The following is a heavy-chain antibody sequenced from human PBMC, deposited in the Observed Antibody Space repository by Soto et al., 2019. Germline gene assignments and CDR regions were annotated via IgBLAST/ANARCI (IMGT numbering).Heavy chain of an antibody. D-gene: IGHD2-15*01. CDR1: GGSISSGGYY. Sequence: SETLSLTCTVSGGSISSGGYYWSWIRQHPGKGLEWIGCIYYSGSTYYNPSLKSRVTISVDTSKNQFSLKLSSVTAADTAVYYCARQGRRYCSGGSCYSESYWFDPWGQGTLVTVSS. V-gene: IGHV4-39*01. J-gene: IGHJ5*02. CDR3: ARQGRRYCSGGSCYSESYWFDP. CDR2: IYYSGST.